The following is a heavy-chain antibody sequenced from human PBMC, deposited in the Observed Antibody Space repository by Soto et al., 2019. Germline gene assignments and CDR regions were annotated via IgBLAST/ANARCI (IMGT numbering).Heavy chain of an antibody. CDR3: PFFFSSGYDYQTDAFDI. J-gene: IGHJ3*02. V-gene: IGHV1-8*01. CDR1: GYTFTSYD. Sequence: ASVKVSCKASGYTFTSYDIKWVRQATGQGLEWMGWMNPNSGNTGYAQKFQGRVTMTRNTSISTAYMELSSLRSEDTALFYCPFFFSSGYDYQTDAFDIWAQGPMVTVSS. D-gene: IGHD5-12*01. CDR2: MNPNSGNT.